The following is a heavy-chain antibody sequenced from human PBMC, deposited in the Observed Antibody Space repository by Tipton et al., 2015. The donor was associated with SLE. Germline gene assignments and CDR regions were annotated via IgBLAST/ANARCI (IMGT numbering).Heavy chain of an antibody. Sequence: GLVKPSQTLSLTCAISGDSVFSNSAAWNWIRQSPSRGLEWLGRTYYRSKWYNDYAVSVKSRITINPDTSKNQFSLQLNSVTPEDTAVYYCARRPTLVSYPSYSSRGRYYFDYWGQGTLVTVSS. CDR1: GDSVFSNSAA. CDR3: ARRPTLVSYPSYSSRGRYYFDY. CDR2: TYYRSKWYN. J-gene: IGHJ4*02. V-gene: IGHV6-1*01. D-gene: IGHD6-13*01.